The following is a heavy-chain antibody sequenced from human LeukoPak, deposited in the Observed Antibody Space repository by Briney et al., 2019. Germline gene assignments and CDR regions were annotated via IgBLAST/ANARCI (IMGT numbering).Heavy chain of an antibody. V-gene: IGHV4-30-2*01. J-gene: IGHJ3*02. CDR1: GGSISSGGYS. Sequence: PSETLSLTCTVSGGSISSGGYSWGWIRQPPGKGLEWIGYIYHSGSTYYNPSLKSRVTISVDRSKNQFSLKLSSVTAADTAVYYCARVPYGSEAFDIWGQGTMVTVSS. D-gene: IGHD3-10*01. CDR2: IYHSGST. CDR3: ARVPYGSEAFDI.